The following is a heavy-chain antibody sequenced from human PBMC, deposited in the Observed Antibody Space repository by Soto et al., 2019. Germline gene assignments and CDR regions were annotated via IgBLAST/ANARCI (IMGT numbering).Heavy chain of an antibody. V-gene: IGHV4-34*01. J-gene: IGHJ4*02. D-gene: IGHD1-26*01. CDR1: GGSFSGYI. CDR3: TRGLFSGSSYSGSWYYFDS. Sequence: SETLSLTCAVSGGSFSGYIWTWIRQTPGKGLQWIGQINHSGSSIYNPSLENRVTISTMSNNKFSLELSSVTAADTAVYYCTRGLFSGSSYSGSWYYFDSWGQGTMVT. CDR2: INHSGSS.